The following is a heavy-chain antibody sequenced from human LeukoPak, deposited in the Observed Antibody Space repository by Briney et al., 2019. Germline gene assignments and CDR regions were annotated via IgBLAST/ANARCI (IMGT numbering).Heavy chain of an antibody. CDR3: ARDLYYDILTGYYNPDV. D-gene: IGHD3-9*01. Sequence: PGGSLRLSCAASGFTFSSYSMNWVRQAPGKGLEWVSSISSSSSYIYYADSVKGRFTISRDNAKISLYLQMNSLRAEDTAVYYCARDLYYDILTGYYNPDVWGQGTTVTVSS. J-gene: IGHJ6*02. CDR2: ISSSSSYI. CDR1: GFTFSSYS. V-gene: IGHV3-21*01.